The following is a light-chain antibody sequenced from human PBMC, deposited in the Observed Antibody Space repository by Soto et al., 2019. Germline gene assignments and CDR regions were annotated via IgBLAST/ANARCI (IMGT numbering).Light chain of an antibody. Sequence: MLTQSPSASASLGASVKLTCTLSSGHSNYAIAWHQQQPEKGPRYLMKLNSDGSHSKGDGIPDRFSGSSSGAERYLTISSLQSEDEADYYCQTWGTGIQVVFGGGTKLTVL. CDR1: SGHSNYA. J-gene: IGLJ2*01. V-gene: IGLV4-69*01. CDR3: QTWGTGIQVV. CDR2: LNSDGSH.